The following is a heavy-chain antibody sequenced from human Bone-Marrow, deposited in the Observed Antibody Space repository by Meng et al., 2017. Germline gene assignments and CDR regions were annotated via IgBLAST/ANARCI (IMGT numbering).Heavy chain of an antibody. CDR3: AHSSGLLWFGELFFFDY. CDR2: IDWNDDK. V-gene: IGHV2-5*01. Sequence: SGPTLGQPTQTLTLTCTFSGFSPRTSGVGVGWIRQHPGKALEWLVLIDWNDDKRYSPYLKSRLTITKATSKNQVNLTMTNMDPVDTATYYCAHSSGLLWFGELFFFDYWGQGTLVTVSS. J-gene: IGHJ4*02. D-gene: IGHD3-10*01. CDR1: GFSPRTSGVG.